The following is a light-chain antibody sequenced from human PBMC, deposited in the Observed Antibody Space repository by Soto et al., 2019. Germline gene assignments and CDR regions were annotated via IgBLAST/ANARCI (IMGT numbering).Light chain of an antibody. CDR2: AAS. V-gene: IGKV1-17*03. J-gene: IGKJ2*01. CDR1: QAIRNN. Sequence: DIQMTQSPSAMSASVGDRVTITCRASQAIRNNVAWFQQKPGKAPKRLIYAASYLESGVPSRFSGSGFGTEFTLTISSLQPEDFATYYCLRHDTYPYTFGQATKLEIK. CDR3: LRHDTYPYT.